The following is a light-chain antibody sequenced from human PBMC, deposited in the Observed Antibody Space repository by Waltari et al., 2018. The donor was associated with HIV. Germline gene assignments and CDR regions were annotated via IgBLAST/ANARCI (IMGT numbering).Light chain of an antibody. CDR3: SSYATSSTVL. CDR1: SSDVGRYNY. V-gene: IGLV2-14*01. CDR2: EVR. J-gene: IGLJ2*01. Sequence: QSALTQPASVSGSSGQSITISCTGTSSDVGRYNYVSWYQHLPDKAPKLMIYEVRNRPSGVSNRFSGSKSGNTASLTISGLQAEDEADYYCSSYATSSTVLFGGGTKLTVL.